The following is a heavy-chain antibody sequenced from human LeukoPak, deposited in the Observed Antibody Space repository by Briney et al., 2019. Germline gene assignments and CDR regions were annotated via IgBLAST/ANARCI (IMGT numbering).Heavy chain of an antibody. CDR3: TTASIVVAYYYYYYGMDV. CDR2: IKGKTDGGTT. V-gene: IGHV3-15*01. CDR1: GFTFSNAW. Sequence: GGSLRLSCAASGFTFSNAWMSWVRLAPGKGLEWVGRIKGKTDGGTTDYAAPVKGRFTISRDDSKNTLYLQMNSLKTEDTAVYYCTTASIVVAYYYYYYGMDVWGKGTTVTVSS. D-gene: IGHD3-22*01. J-gene: IGHJ6*04.